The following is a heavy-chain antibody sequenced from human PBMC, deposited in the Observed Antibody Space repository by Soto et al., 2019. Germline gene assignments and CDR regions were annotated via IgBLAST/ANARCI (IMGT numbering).Heavy chain of an antibody. CDR2: IYPGDSDT. V-gene: IGHV5-51*01. Sequence: PGESLKISCKGSGYSFTSYWIGWVRQMPGKGLEWMGIIYPGDSDTRYSPSFQGQVTISADKSISTAYLQWSSLKASDTAMYYCARHFRYESIAVAPTLFDYWGQGTLVTVSS. CDR1: GYSFTSYW. J-gene: IGHJ4*02. D-gene: IGHD6-19*01. CDR3: ARHFRYESIAVAPTLFDY.